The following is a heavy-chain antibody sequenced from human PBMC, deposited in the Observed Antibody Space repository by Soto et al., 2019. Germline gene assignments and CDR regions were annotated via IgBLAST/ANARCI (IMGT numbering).Heavy chain of an antibody. CDR1: GFTFSSYA. V-gene: IGHV3-23*01. CDR3: ASSEAYGDYGCFDP. Sequence: GGSLRLSCAASGFTFSSYAMSWVRQAPGKGLEWVSAISGSGGSTYYADSVKGRFTISRDNSKNTLYLQMNSLRAEDTAVYYCASSEAYGDYGCFDPWGQGTLVTVSS. J-gene: IGHJ5*02. D-gene: IGHD4-17*01. CDR2: ISGSGGST.